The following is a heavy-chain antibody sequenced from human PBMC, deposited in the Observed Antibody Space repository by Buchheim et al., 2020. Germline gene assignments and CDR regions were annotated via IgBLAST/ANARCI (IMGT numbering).Heavy chain of an antibody. J-gene: IGHJ6*02. V-gene: IGHV1-69*04. CDR3: ARDSPNCSSTSYYELDYYYYYGMDV. CDR1: GGTFSSYA. Sequence: QVQLVQSGAEVKKPGSSVKVSCKASGGTFSSYAISWVRQAPGQGLEWMGRIIPILGIANYAPKFQGRVTITAVTSTSTTYMELSSLRSEDTAVYYCARDSPNCSSTSYYELDYYYYYGMDVWGQGTT. D-gene: IGHD2-2*01. CDR2: IIPILGIA.